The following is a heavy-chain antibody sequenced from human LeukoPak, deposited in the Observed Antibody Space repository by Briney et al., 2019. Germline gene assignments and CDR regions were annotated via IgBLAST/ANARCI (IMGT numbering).Heavy chain of an antibody. CDR1: GGSISSYY. Sequence: PSETLSLTCTVSGGSISSYYWSWIRQPPGKGLEWIGYIYYSGSTNYNPSLKSRVTISVDTSKNQFSLKLSSVTAADTAVYYCARHAIVVVPAAFRSNWFDPWGQGTLVTVSS. D-gene: IGHD2-2*01. CDR3: ARHAIVVVPAAFRSNWFDP. V-gene: IGHV4-59*08. J-gene: IGHJ5*02. CDR2: IYYSGST.